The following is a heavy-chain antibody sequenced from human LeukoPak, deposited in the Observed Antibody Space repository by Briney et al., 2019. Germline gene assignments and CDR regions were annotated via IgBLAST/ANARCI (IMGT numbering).Heavy chain of an antibody. CDR3: AKDRDYDFWSGYGDY. CDR2: ISSNGGST. J-gene: IGHJ4*02. CDR1: GFTFSSYA. D-gene: IGHD3-3*01. V-gene: IGHV3-64*01. Sequence: GGSLRLSCAASGFTFSSYAMHWVRQAPGKGLEYVSAISSNGGSTYYANSVKGRFTISRDNSKNTLYLQMNSLRAEDTAVYYCAKDRDYDFWSGYGDYWGQGTLVTVSS.